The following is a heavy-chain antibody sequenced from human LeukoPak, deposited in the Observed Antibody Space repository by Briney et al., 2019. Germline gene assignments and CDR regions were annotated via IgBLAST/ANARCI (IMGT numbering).Heavy chain of an antibody. V-gene: IGHV4-34*01. CDR1: GGSFSGYY. CDR2: INHSGST. J-gene: IGHJ5*02. Sequence: PSETLSLTCAVYGGSFSGYYWSWIRQPPGKGLEWIGEINHSGSTNYNPSLKSRVTMSVDTSKNQFSLKLSSVTAADTAVYYCARDSYYYGSGSPNWFDPWGQGTLVTVSS. D-gene: IGHD3-10*01. CDR3: ARDSYYYGSGSPNWFDP.